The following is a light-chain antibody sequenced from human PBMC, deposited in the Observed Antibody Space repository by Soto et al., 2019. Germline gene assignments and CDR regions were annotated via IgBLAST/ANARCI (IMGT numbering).Light chain of an antibody. CDR2: DVS. J-gene: IGLJ2*01. CDR3: SSYRSSSIPVV. V-gene: IGLV2-14*03. CDR1: SSDVGVYND. Sequence: QSALTQPASVSGSPGQSITISCTGTSSDVGVYNDVSWYQHHPGKAPKLMIYDVSNRASGVSNRFSGSKSGNTASLTISGLQAEDEAGYYCSSYRSSSIPVVFGGGTKLTVL.